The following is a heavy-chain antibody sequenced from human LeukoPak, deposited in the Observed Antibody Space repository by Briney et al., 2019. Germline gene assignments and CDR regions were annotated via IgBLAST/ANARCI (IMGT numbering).Heavy chain of an antibody. CDR3: AREEQLALTLYY. J-gene: IGHJ4*02. Sequence: ASVKVSCTASGYTFAGYYMHWVRQAPGQGLEWMGWINPNSGGTNYAQKFQGRVTMTRDTSIYTVYMELSRLRSDDTAMYYCAREEQLALTLYYWGQGTLVTVSS. CDR1: GYTFAGYY. V-gene: IGHV1-2*02. D-gene: IGHD6-13*01. CDR2: INPNSGGT.